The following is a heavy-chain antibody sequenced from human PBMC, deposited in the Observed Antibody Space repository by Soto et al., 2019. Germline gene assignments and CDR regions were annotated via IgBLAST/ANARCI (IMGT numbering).Heavy chain of an antibody. V-gene: IGHV5-10-1*01. CDR1: GYTFTTFW. Sequence: GESLKISCTGFGYTFTTFWISWVRQMPGKGLEWMGRIDPGDTYATYSPAFQGHVTISADKATSTAYLQWSSLKASDTAMYFCARIYCTTTTCDSWFDPWGQGALVTVSS. CDR2: IDPGDTYA. D-gene: IGHD2-2*01. CDR3: ARIYCTTTTCDSWFDP. J-gene: IGHJ5*02.